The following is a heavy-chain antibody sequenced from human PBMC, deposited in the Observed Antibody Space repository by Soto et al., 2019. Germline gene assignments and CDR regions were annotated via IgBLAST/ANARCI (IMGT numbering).Heavy chain of an antibody. D-gene: IGHD2-2*01. CDR2: IWNDGSNK. Sequence: GGSLRLSCAASGFSFSNYGMYWVRQAPGKGLEWVAVIWNDGSNKYYADSVKGRFTISRDNSKNTLYLQMNSLRAEDTAVYYCVRALANDGSSTSCYPYGMDVWGQGTTVTVSS. V-gene: IGHV3-33*01. J-gene: IGHJ6*02. CDR3: VRALANDGSSTSCYPYGMDV. CDR1: GFSFSNYG.